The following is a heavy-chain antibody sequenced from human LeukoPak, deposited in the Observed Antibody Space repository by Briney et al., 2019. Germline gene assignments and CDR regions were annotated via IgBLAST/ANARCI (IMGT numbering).Heavy chain of an antibody. CDR3: ARDRDGYDWSGLYGTDV. V-gene: IGHV3-33*01. Sequence: GGSLRLSCAASGFTFSSYGMHWVRQAPGKGLEWGAVIWYDGSNKYYADSVKGRFTISRDNSKNTLYLQMNSLRAEDTAVYYCARDRDGYDWSGLYGTDVWGQGTTVTVSS. J-gene: IGHJ6*02. D-gene: IGHD5-12*01. CDR1: GFTFSSYG. CDR2: IWYDGSNK.